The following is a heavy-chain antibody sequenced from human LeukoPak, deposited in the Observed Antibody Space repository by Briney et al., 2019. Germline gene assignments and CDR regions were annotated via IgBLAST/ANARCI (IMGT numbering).Heavy chain of an antibody. D-gene: IGHD6-19*01. J-gene: IGHJ4*02. V-gene: IGHV4-61*02. CDR1: GGSISSGSYY. Sequence: PSQTLSLTCTVSGGSISSGSYYWSWIRQPAGKGLEWIGRIYYSGSTYYNPSLKSRVTISVDTSKNQFSLKLSSVTAADTAVYYCARGPGYSSGWYYFDYWGQGTLVTVSS. CDR3: ARGPGYSSGWYYFDY. CDR2: IYYSGST.